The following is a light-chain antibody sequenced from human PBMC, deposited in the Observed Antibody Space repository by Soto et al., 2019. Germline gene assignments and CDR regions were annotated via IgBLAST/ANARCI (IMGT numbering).Light chain of an antibody. J-gene: IGLJ2*01. CDR2: LNSDGSH. V-gene: IGLV4-69*01. CDR3: QTWDTGSHRI. Sequence: QLVLTQSPSASASLGASVKLTCTLSIGHNSYAIAWHQQQPGKGPRYLMKLNSDGSHTRGDGIPERFSGSSSGAERYLTISSLQSEDEADYYCQTWDTGSHRIFGGGTKLTVL. CDR1: IGHNSYA.